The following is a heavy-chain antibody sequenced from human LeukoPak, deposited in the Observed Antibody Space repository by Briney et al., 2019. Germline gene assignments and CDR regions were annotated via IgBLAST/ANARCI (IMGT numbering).Heavy chain of an antibody. CDR3: ARYGGQSEFDY. V-gene: IGHV4-59*01. J-gene: IGHJ4*02. Sequence: KASETLSLTCTVSGGSISSYYWSWIRQPPGKGLEWIGYIYYSGSTNYNPSLKSRVTISVDTSKNQFSLKLSSVTAADTAVYYCARYGGQSEFDYWGQGTLVTVSS. CDR2: IYYSGST. D-gene: IGHD4-23*01. CDR1: GGSISSYY.